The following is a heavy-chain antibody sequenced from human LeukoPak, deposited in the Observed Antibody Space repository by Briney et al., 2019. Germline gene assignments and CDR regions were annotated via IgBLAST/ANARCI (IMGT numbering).Heavy chain of an antibody. Sequence: PGGSLRLTCAASGFSFSTYWMHWVRQAPGKGLVWVSLINSDGGVTNYADSVKGRFTISGDNAKNTLYLQMNSLRVEDTAVYYCTRGGSSPDYWGQGTLVTVSS. CDR1: GFSFSTYW. CDR2: INSDGGVT. D-gene: IGHD6-6*01. CDR3: TRGGSSPDY. J-gene: IGHJ4*02. V-gene: IGHV3-74*01.